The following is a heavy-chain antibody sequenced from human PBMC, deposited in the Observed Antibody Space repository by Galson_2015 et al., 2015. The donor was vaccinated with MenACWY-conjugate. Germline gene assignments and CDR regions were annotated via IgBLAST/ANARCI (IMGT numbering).Heavy chain of an antibody. V-gene: IGHV1-2*04. D-gene: IGHD4-17*01. Sequence: QSGAEVKKPGESLRISCKGSGYTFTGYYMHWVRQAPGQGLEWMGWINPNSGGTNYAQKFQGWVTMTRDTSISTAYMELSSLRSEDTAVYYCARRYGDYGLGTFDIWGQGTMVTVSS. CDR1: GYTFTGYY. J-gene: IGHJ3*02. CDR3: ARRYGDYGLGTFDI. CDR2: INPNSGGT.